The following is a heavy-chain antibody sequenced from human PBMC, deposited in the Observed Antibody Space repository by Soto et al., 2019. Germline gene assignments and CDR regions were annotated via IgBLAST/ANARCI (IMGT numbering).Heavy chain of an antibody. Sequence: GGSLRLSCAASGFTFDDYAMHWVRQAPGKGLEWVSGISWNSGSIGYADSVKGRFTISRDNAKNSLYLQMNSLRAEDTAVYYCASWLKTSGWYVLLEGSFDYWGQGTLVTVSS. CDR2: ISWNSGSI. D-gene: IGHD6-19*01. J-gene: IGHJ4*02. V-gene: IGHV3-9*01. CDR1: GFTFDDYA. CDR3: ASWLKTSGWYVLLEGSFDY.